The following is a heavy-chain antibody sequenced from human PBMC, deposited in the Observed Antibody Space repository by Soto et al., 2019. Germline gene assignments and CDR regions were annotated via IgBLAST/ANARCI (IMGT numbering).Heavy chain of an antibody. CDR1: GFTFSSYA. D-gene: IGHD6-13*01. Sequence: GGSLRLSCAASGFTFSSYAMHWVRQAPGKGLEWVAVISYDGSNKYYADSVKGRFTISRDNSKNTLYLQMNSLRAEDTAVYYCARVAAAGKYYYYGMDVWGQGTTVTVSS. V-gene: IGHV3-30-3*01. CDR3: ARVAAAGKYYYYGMDV. CDR2: ISYDGSNK. J-gene: IGHJ6*02.